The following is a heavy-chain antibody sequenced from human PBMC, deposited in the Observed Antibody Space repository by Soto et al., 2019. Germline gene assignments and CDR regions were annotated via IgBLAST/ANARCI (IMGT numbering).Heavy chain of an antibody. J-gene: IGHJ6*03. CDR2: INWNGGST. CDR1: GFTFDDYG. CDR3: PKDLSWGSNSYYYMDV. Sequence: GGSLRLSCAASGFTFDDYGMSWVRQAPWKGLEWVSGINWNGGSTGYADSVKGRFTISRDNAKNSLYLQMNSLRAEDTALYYCPKDLSWGSNSYYYMDVWGKGTTVTVSS. D-gene: IGHD3-16*01. V-gene: IGHV3-20*04.